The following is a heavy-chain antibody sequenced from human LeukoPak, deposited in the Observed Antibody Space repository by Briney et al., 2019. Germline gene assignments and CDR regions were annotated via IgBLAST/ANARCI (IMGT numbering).Heavy chain of an antibody. CDR2: IKQDGSEK. J-gene: IGHJ3*02. D-gene: IGHD3-22*01. Sequence: GGSLRLSCAASGFTFSSYWMSWVRQAPGKGLEWVANIKQDGSEKYYVDSGKGRFTISRDNAKNSLYLQMNSLRAEDTAVYYCAKTSHDSSGYYDDAFDIWGQGTMVTVSS. CDR3: AKTSHDSSGYYDDAFDI. V-gene: IGHV3-7*03. CDR1: GFTFSSYW.